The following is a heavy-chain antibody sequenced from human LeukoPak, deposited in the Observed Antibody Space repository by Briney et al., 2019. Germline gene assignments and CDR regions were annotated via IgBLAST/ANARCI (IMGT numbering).Heavy chain of an antibody. CDR2: ISYGGSNK. CDR1: GFTFSSYA. CDR3: ARANDYYYDAFDI. Sequence: AGGSLRLSCAASGFTFSSYAMHWVRQAPGKGLEWMAVISYGGSNKYYAASVKGRFTISRDNSKNTLYLQMNSLRAEDTAVYYCARANDYYYDAFDIWGQGTMVTVSS. V-gene: IGHV3-30-3*01. D-gene: IGHD3-22*01. J-gene: IGHJ3*02.